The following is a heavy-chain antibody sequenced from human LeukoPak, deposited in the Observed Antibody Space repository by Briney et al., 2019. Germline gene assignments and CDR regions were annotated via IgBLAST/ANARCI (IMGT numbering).Heavy chain of an antibody. D-gene: IGHD3-22*01. CDR3: ARERQGDYDSSGYYSSP. CDR1: GGTFSSYA. CDR2: IIPIFGTA. V-gene: IGHV1-69*13. Sequence: SVKVSCKASGGTFSSYAISWVRQAPGQGLEWMGGIIPIFGTANYAQKFQGRVTITADESTSTAYMELSSLRSEDTAVYYCARERQGDYDSSGYYSSPWGQGTLVTVSS. J-gene: IGHJ5*02.